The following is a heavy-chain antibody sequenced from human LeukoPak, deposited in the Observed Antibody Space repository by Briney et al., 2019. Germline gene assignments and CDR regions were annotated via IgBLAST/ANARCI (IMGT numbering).Heavy chain of an antibody. CDR3: ATLPDTAMVFFDY. CDR2: INPNSGGT. J-gene: IGHJ4*02. V-gene: IGHV1-2*02. Sequence: ASVKVSCKASGYTFTDYYMHWVRQAPGQGLEWMGWINPNSGGTNYAQKFQGRVTMTRDTSISTAYMELSRLRSDDTAVYYCATLPDTAMVFFDYWGQGTLVTVSS. CDR1: GYTFTDYY. D-gene: IGHD5-18*01.